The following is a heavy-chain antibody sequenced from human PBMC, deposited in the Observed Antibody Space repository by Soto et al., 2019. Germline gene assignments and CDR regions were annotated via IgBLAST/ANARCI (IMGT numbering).Heavy chain of an antibody. CDR3: ARAAVEDYGDYTYYFDY. J-gene: IGHJ4*02. V-gene: IGHV1-8*01. Sequence: GASVKVSCKASGYTFTSYDINWVRQATGQGLEWMGWMNPNSGNTGYAQKFQGRVTMTRNTSISTAYMELSSLRSEDTAVYYCARAAVEDYGDYTYYFDYWGQGTLVTVSS. CDR1: GYTFTSYD. CDR2: MNPNSGNT. D-gene: IGHD4-17*01.